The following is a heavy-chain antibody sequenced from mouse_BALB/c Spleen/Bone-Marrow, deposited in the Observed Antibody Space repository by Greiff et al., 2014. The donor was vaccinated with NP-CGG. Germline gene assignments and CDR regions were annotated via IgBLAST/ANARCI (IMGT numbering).Heavy chain of an antibody. V-gene: IGHV1-67*01. CDR1: GYKFTDYA. D-gene: IGHD1-1*01. J-gene: IGHJ2*01. CDR2: ISTYSGNT. Sequence: QVQLQQSGPVLVRPGVSVKISCKGSGYKFTDYAMHWVKQSHAKSLEWIGLISTYSGNTHYNQKFKGKATMTVDKSSSTAYMERARLTSEDSAIYYCARNFYGSAYFDFWGQGSALTVSS. CDR3: ARNFYGSAYFDF.